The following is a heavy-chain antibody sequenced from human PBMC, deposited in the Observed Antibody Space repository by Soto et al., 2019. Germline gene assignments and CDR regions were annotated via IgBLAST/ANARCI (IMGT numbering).Heavy chain of an antibody. CDR3: ASDARDGLVALIDY. D-gene: IGHD6-6*01. CDR2: ISAYKGNT. V-gene: IGHV1-18*04. Sequence: SVQLSCKASGYPFTSYGISWGRQAPGQGLEWMGWISAYKGNTNYAQKLQGRVTMTTDTSTSTAYMELRSLRSDDTAVYYCASDARDGLVALIDYCGQRSLFTFSS. CDR1: GYPFTSYG. J-gene: IGHJ4*02.